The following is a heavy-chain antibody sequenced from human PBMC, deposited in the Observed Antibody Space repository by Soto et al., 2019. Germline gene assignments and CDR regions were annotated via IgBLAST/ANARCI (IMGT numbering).Heavy chain of an antibody. V-gene: IGHV3-30*18. CDR1: GFTFSRYG. CDR3: AKEPRQYCSSTICYGALDY. CDR2: ISYDGSNK. J-gene: IGHJ4*02. Sequence: QVQLVESGGGVVQPGRSLRLSCAASGFTFSRYGMHWVRQAPGKGLEWVAVISYDGSNKYYADSVKGRFTISRDNSKNTLYLQMNSLRAEDTAGYYCAKEPRQYCSSTICYGALDYWGQGPLVTVSS. D-gene: IGHD2-2*01.